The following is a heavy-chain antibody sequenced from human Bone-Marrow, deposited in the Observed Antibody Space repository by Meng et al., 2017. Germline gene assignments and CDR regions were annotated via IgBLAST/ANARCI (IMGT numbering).Heavy chain of an antibody. J-gene: IGHJ4*02. V-gene: IGHV1-2*06. Sequence: ASVKVSCKASGYTFTSYYMHWVRQAPGQGLEWMGRLDPHTGNANYAQACQGRVTMTGDTPIKTAYMELSRLTSDDTAVYFCARDGDTTMALYYFDYWGQGTLVTVSS. CDR1: GYTFTSYY. CDR3: ARDGDTTMALYYFDY. CDR2: LDPHTGNA. D-gene: IGHD5-18*01.